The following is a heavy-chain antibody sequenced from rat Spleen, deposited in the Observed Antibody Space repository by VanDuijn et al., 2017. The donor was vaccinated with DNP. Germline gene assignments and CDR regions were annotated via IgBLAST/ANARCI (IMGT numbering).Heavy chain of an antibody. CDR1: GFTFSGFW. CDR3: AKEALRAPFDY. J-gene: IGHJ2*01. Sequence: EVQLVETGGGLVQPGRSLKLSCVASGFTFSGFWMYWIRQVPGKGLEWVASINTDGDTTYYPDSVKGRFTISRNDARSTLYLQMESLRSEDTATYYCAKEALRAPFDYWGQGIMVTVSS. CDR2: INTDGDTT. V-gene: IGHV5-58*01. D-gene: IGHD4-3*01.